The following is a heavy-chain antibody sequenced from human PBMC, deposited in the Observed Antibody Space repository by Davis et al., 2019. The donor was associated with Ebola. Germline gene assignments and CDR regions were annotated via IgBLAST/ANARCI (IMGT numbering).Heavy chain of an antibody. CDR3: ARVSAMVASFDY. Sequence: GESLKISCAASGFTFSSYAIHWVRQAPGKGLEWVAVISYDGSNKYYADSVKGRFTISRDNSKNTLYLQMNSLRAEDTAVYYCARVSAMVASFDYWGQGTLVTVSS. J-gene: IGHJ4*02. V-gene: IGHV3-30-3*01. CDR1: GFTFSSYA. CDR2: ISYDGSNK. D-gene: IGHD5-18*01.